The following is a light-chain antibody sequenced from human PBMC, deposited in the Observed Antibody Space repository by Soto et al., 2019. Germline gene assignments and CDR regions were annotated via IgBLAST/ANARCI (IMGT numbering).Light chain of an antibody. J-gene: IGKJ1*01. CDR3: QQYNSWT. CDR2: AAS. Sequence: DIKMTQSPSTLSVSLGDRLPITCRASQSINSRLAWYQQKPGKAPKLLIYAASSLQSGVPSRFSGSGSGTDFTLTISSLQPDDFASYYCQQYNSWTFGQGTKVDI. CDR1: QSINSR. V-gene: IGKV1-5*01.